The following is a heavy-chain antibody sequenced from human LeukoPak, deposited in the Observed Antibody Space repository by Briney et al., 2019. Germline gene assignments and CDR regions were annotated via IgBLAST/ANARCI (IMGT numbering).Heavy chain of an antibody. D-gene: IGHD5-24*01. J-gene: IGHJ4*02. CDR3: ARDQDGYGLFDY. Sequence: SETLSLTCTVSGGSISSYYWSWIRQPPGEGLEWIGDIYYSGSTNYNPSLKSRVTISVYTSKNQISLKLSSVTAADTAVYYCARDQDGYGLFDYWGQGTLVTVSS. CDR1: GGSISSYY. V-gene: IGHV4-59*01. CDR2: IYYSGST.